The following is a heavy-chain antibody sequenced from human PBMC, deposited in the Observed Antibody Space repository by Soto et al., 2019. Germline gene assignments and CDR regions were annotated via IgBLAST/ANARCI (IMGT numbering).Heavy chain of an antibody. V-gene: IGHV4-61*01. CDR1: GGSVSSGSYY. CDR3: ARESSGYHREF. CDR2: IYYSGST. D-gene: IGHD3-22*01. Sequence: PSETLSLTCTVSGGSVSSGSYYWSWIRQPPGKGLEWIGYIYYSGSTDYNPSLKSRVTISVDTSKNQFSLKLSSVTAADTAVYYCARESSGYHREFWGQGTLVTVSS. J-gene: IGHJ4*02.